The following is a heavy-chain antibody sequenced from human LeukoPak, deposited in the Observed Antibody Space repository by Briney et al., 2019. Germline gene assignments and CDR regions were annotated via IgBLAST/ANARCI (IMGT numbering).Heavy chain of an antibody. V-gene: IGHV4-39*07. D-gene: IGHD4-11*01. J-gene: IGHJ6*03. Sequence: PSETLSLTCTVSGGSISSSSYYWGWIRQPPGKGLEWIGNIYYTGSTYYNPSLKSRVTISVHTSKNQFSLKLSSVTAADTAVYYCARGSRVHSTYGYYYMDVWGKGTTVTVSS. CDR2: IYYTGST. CDR3: ARGSRVHSTYGYYYMDV. CDR1: GGSISSSSYY.